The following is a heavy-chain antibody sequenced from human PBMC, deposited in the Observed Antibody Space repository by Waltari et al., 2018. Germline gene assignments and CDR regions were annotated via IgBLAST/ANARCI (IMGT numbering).Heavy chain of an antibody. CDR3: ARYGEVPPNYFFDY. CDR2: IHNSGSP. J-gene: IGHJ4*01. Sequence: QVQLHQWGAGLLKPSETLSLTCAVSGESFSGHFGSWIRQSPGKGLEWVGAIHNSGSPTYTPSLRSRLSLSMDTTKEQFSRRLTSVTAADTGVYFCARYGEVPPNYFFDYWGQGTLVTVSS. D-gene: IGHD2-21*01. V-gene: IGHV4-34*01. CDR1: GESFSGHF.